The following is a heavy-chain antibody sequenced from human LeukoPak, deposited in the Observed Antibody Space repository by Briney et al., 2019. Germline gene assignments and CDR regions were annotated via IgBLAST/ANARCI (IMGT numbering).Heavy chain of an antibody. D-gene: IGHD5-24*01. Sequence: PGGYLRLSCAASGFTFSTHWMTWVRQAPGKGLEWVAKIKEDGSETSYVDSVKGRLTISRDKAKNSLHLQMNSLRAEDTGLYYCARMQMDTGYRPFDIWGQGTMVTVSS. CDR1: GFTFSTHW. J-gene: IGHJ3*02. CDR2: IKEDGSET. CDR3: ARMQMDTGYRPFDI. V-gene: IGHV3-7*01.